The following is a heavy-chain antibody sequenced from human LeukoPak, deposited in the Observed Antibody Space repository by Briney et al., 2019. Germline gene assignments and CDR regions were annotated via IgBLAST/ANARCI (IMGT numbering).Heavy chain of an antibody. CDR1: GFTFSSYS. V-gene: IGHV3-21*01. J-gene: IGHJ6*02. CDR3: ARDWDYGDFLYYYYYGMDV. D-gene: IGHD4-17*01. CDR2: ISSSSYI. Sequence: PGGSLRLSCAASGFTFSSYSMNWVRQAPGKGLEWVSSISSSSYIYYADSVKGRFTISRDNAKNSLYLQMNSLRAEDTAVYYCARDWDYGDFLYYYYYGMDVWGQGTTVTVSS.